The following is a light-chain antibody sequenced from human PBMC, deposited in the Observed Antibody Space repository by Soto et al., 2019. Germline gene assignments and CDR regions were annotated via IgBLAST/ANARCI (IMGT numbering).Light chain of an antibody. CDR2: DTT. Sequence: QAVVTQEPSLTVSPGGTVTLTCGSSDGPVTSGHFPYWYQQRPGQVPRTLIYDTTNRQTWAPARFSGSLVGVKAALTLSGAQPEDEADYYCLLTYSGGRVFGGGTKLTVL. J-gene: IGLJ2*01. CDR3: LLTYSGGRV. V-gene: IGLV7-46*01. CDR1: DGPVTSGHF.